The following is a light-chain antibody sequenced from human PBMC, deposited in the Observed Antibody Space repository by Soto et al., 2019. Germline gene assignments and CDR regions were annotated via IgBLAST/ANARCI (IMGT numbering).Light chain of an antibody. J-gene: IGKJ1*01. Sequence: DIQMTQSPSSLSASLGDRVTITCRASQGIRNDLGCYQQKPGKAPKRLIYSVSSLQSGVPCSGSGTEFTLTISSLQPADFATYFCLQHNTYPRTFGQGTKVEI. CDR2: SVS. V-gene: IGKV1-17*01. CDR3: LQHNTYPRT. CDR1: QGIRND.